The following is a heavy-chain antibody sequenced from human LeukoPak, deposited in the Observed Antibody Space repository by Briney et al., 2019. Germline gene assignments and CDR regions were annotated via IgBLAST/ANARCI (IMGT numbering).Heavy chain of an antibody. V-gene: IGHV3-15*01. CDR2: IKSKIDGETT. Sequence: GGSQRLSCAASGFTFSSYAMSWVRQAPGKGLEWVGRIKSKIDGETTDYAAPVKGRFTISRDDSKNTLYLQMSSLKTEDTAVYYCTTDGGFLGSSWLFQHWGQGTLVTVSS. CDR3: TTDGGFLGSSWLFQH. D-gene: IGHD6-13*01. J-gene: IGHJ1*01. CDR1: GFTFSSYA.